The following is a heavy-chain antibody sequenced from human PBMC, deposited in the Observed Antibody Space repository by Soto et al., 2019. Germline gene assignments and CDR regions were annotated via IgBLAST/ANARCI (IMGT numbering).Heavy chain of an antibody. CDR2: IYHSGSA. CDR1: GGSISTTSAY. CDR3: ARPWGYYYGHLDY. J-gene: IGHJ4*02. D-gene: IGHD5-18*01. Sequence: QLQLQESGPGLVKPSETLSLTCTVSGGSISTTSAYWGWIRQPPGKGLEWIGSIYHSGSAYYNPSLKSRGXXSXAXXKHQFSLQLSSVTAADTAVYYCARPWGYYYGHLDYWGQGTLVTVSS. V-gene: IGHV4-39*01.